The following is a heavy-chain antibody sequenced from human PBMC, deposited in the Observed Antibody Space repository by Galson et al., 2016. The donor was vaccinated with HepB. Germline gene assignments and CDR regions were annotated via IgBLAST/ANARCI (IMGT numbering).Heavy chain of an antibody. D-gene: IGHD1-26*01. CDR3: ASRISGKIDY. J-gene: IGHJ4*02. CDR1: GYSFTSYW. CDR2: IDPSDSYT. V-gene: IGHV5-10-1*01. Sequence: QSGAEVKKPGESLRISCKGSGYSFTSYWISWVRQMPGKGLEWMGRIDPSDSYTNYSPSFQGHVTISVDKSISTAYLQWSSLKAPDTAMYYWASRISGKIDYWGQGTLVTVSS.